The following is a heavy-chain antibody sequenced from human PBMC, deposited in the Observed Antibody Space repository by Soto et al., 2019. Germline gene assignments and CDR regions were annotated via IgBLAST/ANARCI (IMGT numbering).Heavy chain of an antibody. D-gene: IGHD3-10*01. Sequence: SETLSLTCAVYGGSFSGYYWSWIRQPPGKGLEWIGEINHSGSTNYNPSLKSRVTISVDTSKNQFSLKLGSVTAADTAVYYCAREGYYGSGSYYNRGPPNDYWGQGTLVTVSS. J-gene: IGHJ4*02. CDR2: INHSGST. CDR1: GGSFSGYY. CDR3: AREGYYGSGSYYNRGPPNDY. V-gene: IGHV4-34*01.